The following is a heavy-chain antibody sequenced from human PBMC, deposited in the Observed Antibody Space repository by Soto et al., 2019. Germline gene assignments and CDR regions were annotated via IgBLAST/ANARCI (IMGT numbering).Heavy chain of an antibody. CDR1: GDTFASFG. V-gene: IGHV1-18*01. CDR2: ISAYNGNT. D-gene: IGHD3-10*01. CDR3: ARDQESITDRILQY. J-gene: IGHJ4*02. Sequence: ASVKVSCKASGDTFASFGFGWVRQAPGQGLEWLGWISAYNGNTHYAQKVRDRVTLTTDTSTDTAYMELRSLTSDDTAVYYCARDQESITDRILQYWGQGTRVTVSS.